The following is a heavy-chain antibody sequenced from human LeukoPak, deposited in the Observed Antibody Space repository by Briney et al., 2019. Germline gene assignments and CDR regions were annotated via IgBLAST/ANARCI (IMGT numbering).Heavy chain of an antibody. Sequence: PSETLSLTCTVSGGSISSGGYYWSWIRQHPGKGLEWIGYIYYSGSTNYNPSLKSRVTISVDTSKNQFSLKLSSVTAADTAVYYCAAAYCSSTSCSRGYFDYWGQGTLVTVSS. D-gene: IGHD2-2*01. V-gene: IGHV4-61*08. CDR2: IYYSGST. CDR3: AAAYCSSTSCSRGYFDY. CDR1: GGSISSGGYY. J-gene: IGHJ4*02.